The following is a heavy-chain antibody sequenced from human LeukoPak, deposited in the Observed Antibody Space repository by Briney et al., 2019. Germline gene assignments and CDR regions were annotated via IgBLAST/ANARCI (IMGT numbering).Heavy chain of an antibody. CDR2: ISSSSSYI. J-gene: IGHJ4*02. CDR3: ARHPIYNWNADY. CDR1: GFTFSSYS. V-gene: IGHV3-21*01. D-gene: IGHD1-20*01. Sequence: GGSLRLSCAASGFTFSSYSMNWVRQAPGKGLEWVSSISSSSSYIYYADSVKGRFTISRDNAKNSLYLQMNSLRAEDTAVYYCARHPIYNWNADYWGQGTPVTVSS.